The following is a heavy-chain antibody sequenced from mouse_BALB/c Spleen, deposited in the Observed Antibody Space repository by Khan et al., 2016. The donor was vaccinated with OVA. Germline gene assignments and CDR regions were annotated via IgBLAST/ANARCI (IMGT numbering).Heavy chain of an antibody. CDR3: ARENYCGSSRYAMDY. CDR2: IAPGSGST. Sequence: DLVKPGASVKLSCKASGYTFTSYWINWIKQRPGQGLEWIGRIAPGSGSTYYNEMFKGKATLTVDTSSSTAYIQLSSLSSEDSAVXFCARENYCGSSRYAMDYWGQGTSVTVSS. V-gene: IGHV1S41*01. CDR1: GYTFTSYW. D-gene: IGHD1-1*01. J-gene: IGHJ4*01.